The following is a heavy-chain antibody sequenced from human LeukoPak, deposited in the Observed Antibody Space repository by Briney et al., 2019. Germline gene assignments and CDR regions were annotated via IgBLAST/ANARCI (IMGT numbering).Heavy chain of an antibody. CDR3: ARDRGLPFYYGMDV. J-gene: IGHJ6*02. D-gene: IGHD4-17*01. CDR1: GGSISSYY. Sequence: SETLSLTCTVSGGSISSYYWSWIRQPPGKGLEWIGYIYYSGSTNYNPSLKSRVTISVDTSKNQFSLKLSSVTAADTAVYYCARDRGLPFYYGMDVWGQGTTVTVSS. V-gene: IGHV4-59*01. CDR2: IYYSGST.